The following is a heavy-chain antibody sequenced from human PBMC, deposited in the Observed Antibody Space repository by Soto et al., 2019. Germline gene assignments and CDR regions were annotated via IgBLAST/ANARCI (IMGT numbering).Heavy chain of an antibody. V-gene: IGHV3-23*04. CDR1: GFTFSNYA. CDR3: AKESMSVAVSASRVYGMDV. D-gene: IGHD6-6*01. J-gene: IGHJ6*02. CDR2: TRSNGEYT. Sequence: DVQVVESGGGLVQRGGSLRLPCAGSGFTFSNYAMTWVRQAPGKGLEWVSTTRSNGEYTYYADSVKGRFTVSRDNSQNALFLEMSSLRAEDTAVYYCAKESMSVAVSASRVYGMDVWGQGTTVTVS.